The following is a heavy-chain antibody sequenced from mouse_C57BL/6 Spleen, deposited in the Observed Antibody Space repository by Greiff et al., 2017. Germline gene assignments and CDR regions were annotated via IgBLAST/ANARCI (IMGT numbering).Heavy chain of an antibody. CDR1: GFSLTSYA. Sequence: VKLMESGPGLVAPSQSLSITCTVSGFSLTSYAISWVRQPPGKGLEWLGVIWTGGGTNYNSALKSRLSISKDNSKSQVFLKMNSLQTDDTARYYCARNYPSIYYDYGWYFDVWGTGTTVTVSS. J-gene: IGHJ1*03. D-gene: IGHD2-4*01. V-gene: IGHV2-9-1*01. CDR3: ARNYPSIYYDYGWYFDV. CDR2: IWTGGGT.